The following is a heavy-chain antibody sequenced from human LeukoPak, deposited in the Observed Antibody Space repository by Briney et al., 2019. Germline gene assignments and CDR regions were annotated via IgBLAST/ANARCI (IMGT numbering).Heavy chain of an antibody. V-gene: IGHV4-61*02. CDR3: ARGVGDGYAFDY. D-gene: IGHD5-24*01. CDR1: GGSISSGSYY. CDR2: IYTSGST. Sequence: PSQTPSLTCTVSGGSISSGSYYWSWIRQPAGKGLEWIGRIYTSGSTNYNPSLKSRVTISVDTSKNQFSLKLSSVTAADTAVYYCARGVGDGYAFDYWGQGTLVTVSS. J-gene: IGHJ4*02.